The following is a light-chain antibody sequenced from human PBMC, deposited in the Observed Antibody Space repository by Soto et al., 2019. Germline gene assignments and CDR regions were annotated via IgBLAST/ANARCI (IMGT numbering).Light chain of an antibody. J-gene: IGLJ1*01. CDR3: CSYAGSYSYV. CDR2: DVS. Sequence: QSVLTQPRSVSGSPGQSVTISCTGTSSDVGGYNYVSWYQEQPGKAPKLMIYDVSKRPSGVPDRFSGSKSGNTASLTISGLQAEDEADYYCCSYAGSYSYVFGTGTHLTVL. CDR1: SSDVGGYNY. V-gene: IGLV2-11*01.